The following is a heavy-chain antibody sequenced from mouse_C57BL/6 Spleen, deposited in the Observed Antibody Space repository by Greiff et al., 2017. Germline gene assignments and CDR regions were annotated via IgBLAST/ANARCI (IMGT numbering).Heavy chain of an antibody. J-gene: IGHJ2*01. CDR3: ARSYCGTLDY. Sequence: EVKLMESGGGLVQPGGSLSLSCAASGFTFTDYYMSWVRQPPGKALEWLGFIRNKANGYTTEYSASVKGRFTISRDNSQSILYLQMNALRAEDSATYYCARSYCGTLDYWGQGTTLTVSS. V-gene: IGHV7-3*01. CDR2: IRNKANGYTT. D-gene: IGHD1-1*01. CDR1: GFTFTDYY.